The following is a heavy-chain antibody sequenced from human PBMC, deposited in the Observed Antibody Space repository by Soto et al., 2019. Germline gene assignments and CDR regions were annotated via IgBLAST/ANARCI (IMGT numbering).Heavy chain of an antibody. Sequence: SETLSLTCTVSGGSISSSSYYWGWIRQPPGKGLEWIGSIYYSGSTYYNPSLKSRVTISVDTSKNQFSLKLSSVTAADTAVYYCARWKYQLLVSANWFDPWGQGTLVTVS. V-gene: IGHV4-39*01. CDR3: ARWKYQLLVSANWFDP. D-gene: IGHD2-2*01. CDR1: GGSISSSSYY. J-gene: IGHJ5*02. CDR2: IYYSGST.